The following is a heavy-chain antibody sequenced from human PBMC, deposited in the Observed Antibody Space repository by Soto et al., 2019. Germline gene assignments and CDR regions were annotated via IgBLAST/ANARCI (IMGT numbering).Heavy chain of an antibody. V-gene: IGHV3-30-3*01. CDR3: ARDKNRGCSSTSCYPSYYSSCLDV. CDR2: TSYDGSNK. Sequence: GGSLRLCCAASGFTFSSYAMHWVRQAPGKGLEWVVVTSYDGSNKYYADSVKGRFTVSRDNSKNTLYLQMNSLRPEDTAVYYCARDKNRGCSSTSCYPSYYSSCLDVWGQGTTVTVSS. CDR1: GFTFSSYA. J-gene: IGHJ6*02. D-gene: IGHD2-2*01.